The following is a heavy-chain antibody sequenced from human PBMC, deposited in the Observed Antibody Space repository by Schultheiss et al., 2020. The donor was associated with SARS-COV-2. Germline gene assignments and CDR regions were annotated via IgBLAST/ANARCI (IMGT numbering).Heavy chain of an antibody. CDR3: ARTDQSMGIQLLRY. J-gene: IGHJ4*02. V-gene: IGHV1-2*02. CDR2: INPNSGGT. D-gene: IGHD5-18*01. CDR1: GGTFSSYA. Sequence: ASVKVSCKASGGTFSSYAISWVRQAPGQGLEWMGWINPNSGGTNYAQKFQGRVTMTRDTSISTAYMELSRLRSDDTAVYYCARTDQSMGIQLLRYWGQGTLVTVSS.